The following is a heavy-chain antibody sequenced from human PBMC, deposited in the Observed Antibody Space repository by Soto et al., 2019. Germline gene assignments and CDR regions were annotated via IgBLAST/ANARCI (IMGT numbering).Heavy chain of an antibody. CDR3: AKDHRQQQLVRRYYYYGMDV. Sequence: EVQLLESGGGLVQPGGSLRLSCAASGFTFSSYAMSWVRQAPGKGLEWVSAISGSGVSTYYADSVKGRFTISRDNSNNTLYLQMNSLRAEDTAVYYCAKDHRQQQLVRRYYYYGMDVWGQGTTVTVSS. CDR1: GFTFSSYA. V-gene: IGHV3-23*01. D-gene: IGHD6-13*01. CDR2: ISGSGVST. J-gene: IGHJ6*02.